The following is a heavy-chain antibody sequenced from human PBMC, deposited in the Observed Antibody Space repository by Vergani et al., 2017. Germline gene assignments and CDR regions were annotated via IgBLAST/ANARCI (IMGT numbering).Heavy chain of an antibody. V-gene: IGHV3-30*03. CDR2: ISKDGTHD. J-gene: IGHJ4*02. CDR1: GFTFSSYA. Sequence: VQLLESGGGLVQPGGSLRLSCAASGFTFSSYAIIWVRQAPGKGLEWVATISKDGTHDYYEPSVRGRFAVSRDNFKNTMYLQMDRLTTDDTAVYFCARDGTDIFVSSSDYSHLLYYWVQGILVTVSS. D-gene: IGHD3-22*01. CDR3: ARDGTDIFVSSSDYSHLLYY.